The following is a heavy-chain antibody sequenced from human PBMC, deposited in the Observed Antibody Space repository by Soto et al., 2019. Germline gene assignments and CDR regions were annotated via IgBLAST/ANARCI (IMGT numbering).Heavy chain of an antibody. CDR1: GGSFSGYY. CDR3: AREGDSVTNWFDP. Sequence: QVQLQQWGAGLLKPSETLSLTCAVYGGSFSGYYWSWIRQPPGKGLEWIGEINHSGSTNYNPSLKSRVTISVDTSKNQFSLKLSSVTAADTAVYYCAREGDSVTNWFDPWGQGTLVTVSS. V-gene: IGHV4-34*01. D-gene: IGHD4-17*01. J-gene: IGHJ5*02. CDR2: INHSGST.